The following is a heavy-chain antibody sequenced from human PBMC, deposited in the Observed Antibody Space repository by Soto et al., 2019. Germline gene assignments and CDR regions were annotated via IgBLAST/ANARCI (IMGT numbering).Heavy chain of an antibody. Sequence: RRLSFAASGFNFNNYGMHWVRQAPGKGLEWVALISYDGGNEKYTESVKDRFTISRDDSHNVAYLQMSSLRTEDTAMYYCAKDRYSGTYPTDFDYWGQGSLVTVS. CDR2: ISYDGGNE. D-gene: IGHD1-26*01. CDR1: GFNFNNYG. J-gene: IGHJ4*02. V-gene: IGHV3-30*18. CDR3: AKDRYSGTYPTDFDY.